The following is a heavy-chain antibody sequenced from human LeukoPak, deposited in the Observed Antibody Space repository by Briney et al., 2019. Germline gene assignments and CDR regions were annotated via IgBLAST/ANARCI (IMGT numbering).Heavy chain of an antibody. V-gene: IGHV1-46*01. CDR1: GYTFTSYY. D-gene: IGHD3-22*01. CDR2: INPSGGST. CDR3: ARDGFPYYYDSSGYSLDY. Sequence: ASVKVSCKASGYTFTSYYMHWVRQAPGQGLEWMGIINPSGGSTSYAQKFQGRVTMTRDTSTSTVYMELSSLRPEDTAVYYCARDGFPYYYDSSGYSLDYWGQGTLVTVSS. J-gene: IGHJ4*02.